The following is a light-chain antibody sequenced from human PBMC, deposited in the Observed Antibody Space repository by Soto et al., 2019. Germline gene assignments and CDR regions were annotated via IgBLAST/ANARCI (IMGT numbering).Light chain of an antibody. CDR2: AAS. J-gene: IGKJ1*01. CDR1: QSIGSY. CDR3: QQYENYWT. Sequence: DIQMTQSPSSLSASVGDRVTITCRASQSIGSYLSWYQQRPGKAPMLLIYAASSLQSGVPSRFGGSGSGTDFTLTIRSLQPEDFATYYCQQYENYWTFGQGTRVEIK. V-gene: IGKV1-39*01.